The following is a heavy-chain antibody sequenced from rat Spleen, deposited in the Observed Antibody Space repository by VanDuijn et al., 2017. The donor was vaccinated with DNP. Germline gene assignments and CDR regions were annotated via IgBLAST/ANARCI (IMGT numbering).Heavy chain of an antibody. CDR2: ISYDGGSS. CDR3: ARPDY. J-gene: IGHJ2*01. Sequence: EVQLVESGGGLVQPGRSLKLSCAASGFTFSDYNMAWVRQAPKKGLEWVATISYDGGSSYYRDSVKARFTVSRDNADNTLYLQMDSLRSEDTATYYCARPDYWGQGVMVTVSS. CDR1: GFTFSDYN. V-gene: IGHV5-7*01.